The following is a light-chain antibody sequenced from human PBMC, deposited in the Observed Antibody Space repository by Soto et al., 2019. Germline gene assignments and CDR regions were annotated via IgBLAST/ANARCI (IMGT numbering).Light chain of an antibody. V-gene: IGKV3-15*01. CDR3: QQYSSWPPVA. J-gene: IGKJ4*01. CDR2: GAS. CDR1: QSVDSK. Sequence: IVMTQSPGTLSVSPGERATLSCRASQSVDSKLAWYQQKPGQAPRLLIYGASTRATGIPAGFSGKVSGKVFTLSISSLQSEDFADYFCQQYSSWPPVAYGGGTKVDIK.